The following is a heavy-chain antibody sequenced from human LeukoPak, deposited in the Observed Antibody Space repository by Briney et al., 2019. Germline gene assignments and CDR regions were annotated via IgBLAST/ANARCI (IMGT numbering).Heavy chain of an antibody. Sequence: PGGSLRLSCAASGFTFSSYAMSWVRQAPGKGLEWVSAISGSGGSTYYADSVKGRFTISRDNSKSTLYLQMNSLRAEDTAVYYCAKPTYDILTGYLYYFDYWGQGTLVTVSS. CDR2: ISGSGGST. CDR1: GFTFSSYA. D-gene: IGHD3-9*01. CDR3: AKPTYDILTGYLYYFDY. V-gene: IGHV3-23*01. J-gene: IGHJ4*02.